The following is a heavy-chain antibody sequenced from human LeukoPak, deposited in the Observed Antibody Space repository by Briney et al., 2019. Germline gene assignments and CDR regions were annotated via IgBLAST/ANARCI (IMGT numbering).Heavy chain of an antibody. J-gene: IGHJ6*04. V-gene: IGHV3-48*03. Sequence: GGSLRLSCAASGFTFSSYEMNWVRQAPGKGLEWVSYISSSGSTIYYADSVKGRFTISRDNAKNSLYLQMNSLRAEGTAVYYCAELGITMIGGVWGKGTTVTISS. CDR3: AELGITMIGGV. D-gene: IGHD3-10*02. CDR1: GFTFSSYE. CDR2: ISSSGSTI.